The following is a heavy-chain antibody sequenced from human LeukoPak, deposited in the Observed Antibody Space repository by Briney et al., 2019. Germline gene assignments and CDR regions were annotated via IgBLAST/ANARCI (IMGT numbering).Heavy chain of an antibody. V-gene: IGHV3-21*01. CDR1: GFTFSSYS. CDR3: AQGIAVAGIAFDI. CDR2: ISSSSSYI. J-gene: IGHJ3*02. Sequence: GGSLRLSCAASGFTFSSYSMNWVRQAPGKGLEWVSSISSSSSYIYYADSVKGRFTISRDNARNSLYLQMNSLRAEDTAVYYCAQGIAVAGIAFDIWGQGTMVTVSS. D-gene: IGHD6-19*01.